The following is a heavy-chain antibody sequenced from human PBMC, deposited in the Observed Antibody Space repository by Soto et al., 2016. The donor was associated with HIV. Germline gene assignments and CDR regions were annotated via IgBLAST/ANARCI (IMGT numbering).Heavy chain of an antibody. CDR2: ISWNSGSI. CDR3: AKGLGSSIAALFDY. Sequence: EVQLVESGGGLVQPGRSLRLSCAASGFTFDDYAMHWVRQASGKGLEWVSGISWNSGSIGHADSVKGRFTISRDNAKNSLYLQMNSLRAEDMALYYCAKGLGSSIAALFDYWGQGTLVTVSS. V-gene: IGHV3-9*03. CDR1: GFTFDDYA. J-gene: IGHJ4*02. D-gene: IGHD6-6*01.